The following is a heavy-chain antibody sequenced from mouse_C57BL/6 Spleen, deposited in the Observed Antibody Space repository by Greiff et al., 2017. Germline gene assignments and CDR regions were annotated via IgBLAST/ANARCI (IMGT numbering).Heavy chain of an antibody. CDR2: ISYDGSN. Sequence: EVKLMESGPGLVKPSQSLSLTCSVTGYSITSGYYWNWIRQFPGNKLEWMGYISYDGSNNYNPSLKNRISITRDTSKNQFFLKLNSVTTEDTATYYCAITTVSSMDYWGQGTSVTVSS. D-gene: IGHD1-1*01. V-gene: IGHV3-6*01. J-gene: IGHJ4*01. CDR3: AITTVSSMDY. CDR1: GYSITSGYY.